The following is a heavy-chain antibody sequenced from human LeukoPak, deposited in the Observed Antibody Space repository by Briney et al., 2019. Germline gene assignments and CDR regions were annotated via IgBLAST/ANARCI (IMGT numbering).Heavy chain of an antibody. CDR2: ISGSGTTT. D-gene: IGHD3-10*02. CDR3: AELGITMIGGV. CDR1: GFTFTSYG. Sequence: GGSLRLSCAASGFTFTSYGMSWVRQAPGKGLEWVSAISGSGTTTYYADSVKGRFTISRDNSRNTLYLQMNSLRAEDTAVYYCAELGITMIGGVWGKGTTVTVSS. V-gene: IGHV3-23*01. J-gene: IGHJ6*04.